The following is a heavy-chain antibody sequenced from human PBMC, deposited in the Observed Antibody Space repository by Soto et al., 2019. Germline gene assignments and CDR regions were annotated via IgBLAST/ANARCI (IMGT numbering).Heavy chain of an antibody. J-gene: IGHJ6*03. CDR2: INHSGST. Sequence: SETLSLTCAVYGGSFSGYYWSWIRQPPGKGLEWIGEINHSGSTNYNPSLKSRVTISVDTSKNQFSLKLSSVTAADTAVYYCARGARVRYFDWLLGYYMDVWGKGTTVTVSS. CDR1: GGSFSGYY. CDR3: ARGARVRYFDWLLGYYMDV. D-gene: IGHD3-9*01. V-gene: IGHV4-34*01.